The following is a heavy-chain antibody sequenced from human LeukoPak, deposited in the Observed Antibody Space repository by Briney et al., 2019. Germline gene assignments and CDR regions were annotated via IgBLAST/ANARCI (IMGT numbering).Heavy chain of an antibody. V-gene: IGHV3-23*01. D-gene: IGHD5-24*01. CDR1: GFTFSSSA. J-gene: IGHJ4*02. CDR3: ARGRDGSQSPIDY. Sequence: GGSLRLSCAASGFTFSSSAMSWVRQVPGKGLEWVSGISASGGSTSYADSLRGRFTISRDNAENSLYLQMISLRAEDTAVYYCARGRDGSQSPIDYWGQGTLVTVSS. CDR2: ISASGGST.